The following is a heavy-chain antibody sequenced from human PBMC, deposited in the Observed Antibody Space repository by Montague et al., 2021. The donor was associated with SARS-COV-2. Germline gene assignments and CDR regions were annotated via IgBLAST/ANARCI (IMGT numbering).Heavy chain of an antibody. CDR2: IFSSGST. D-gene: IGHD3-22*01. Sequence: SETLSLTCTVSGASINSNRHFWGWIRQAPGKGLEWIGSIFSSGSTYYNPSLKTRVSISVDTSGNRLSLKVTSVTATDTAMYFCARAESYDSSGFLNDPTDVWGQGTMVTVSS. J-gene: IGHJ3*01. CDR1: GASINSNRHF. V-gene: IGHV4-39*02. CDR3: ARAESYDSSGFLNDPTDV.